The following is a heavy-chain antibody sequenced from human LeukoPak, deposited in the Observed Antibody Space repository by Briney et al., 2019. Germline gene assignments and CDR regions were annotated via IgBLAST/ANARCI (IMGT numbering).Heavy chain of an antibody. J-gene: IGHJ4*02. V-gene: IGHV3-7*01. CDR2: IKQDGSEI. CDR3: ARDLGIAAAGTVGYFDY. CDR1: GFIFNNYW. Sequence: GGSLRLSCAASGFIFNNYWMSWVRQAPGKGLEWVANIKQDGSEIHYVDSVKGRFTISRDNAKNSLFLQMNSLRAEDTAVYYCARDLGIAAAGTVGYFDYWGQGTLVTVSS. D-gene: IGHD6-13*01.